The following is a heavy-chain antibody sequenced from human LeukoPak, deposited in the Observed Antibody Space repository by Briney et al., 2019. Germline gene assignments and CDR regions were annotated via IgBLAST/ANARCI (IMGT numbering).Heavy chain of an antibody. D-gene: IGHD6-19*01. Sequence: PSETLSLTCAVSGDSLRKWCWSWIRQPAGKGLEWIGRIFATGDTNYNPSLKSRVAVSVDTSKNYFSLNLTSVTAADTAVYYCASGGMAGRWPLNYWGRGTLVTVSS. V-gene: IGHV4-4*07. CDR2: IFATGDT. CDR1: GDSLRKWC. CDR3: ASGGMAGRWPLNY. J-gene: IGHJ4*02.